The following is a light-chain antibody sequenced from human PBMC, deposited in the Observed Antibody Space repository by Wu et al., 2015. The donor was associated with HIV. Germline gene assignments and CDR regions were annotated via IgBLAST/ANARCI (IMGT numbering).Light chain of an antibody. J-gene: IGKJ2*01. CDR1: ESIAGSS. CDR2: GAS. Sequence: EMVLTQSPGTLSLSPGERATLSCRVSESIAGSSVAWYQQKPGQAPRLLIYGASRRASGTPDRLSGSGSGADFTPTISRLDPEDSAVYYCQQYATSPHTFGQGTKLEI. CDR3: QQYATSPHT. V-gene: IGKV3-20*01.